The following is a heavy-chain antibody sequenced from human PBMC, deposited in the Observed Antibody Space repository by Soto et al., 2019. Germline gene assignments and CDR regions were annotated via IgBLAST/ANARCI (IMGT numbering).Heavy chain of an antibody. D-gene: IGHD2-15*01. CDR2: IYYSGST. V-gene: IGHV4-59*01. J-gene: IGHJ6*03. CDR3: ARHYCRGGSCYLDYYYYMDV. CDR1: GGPIRSYY. Sequence: QVQLQESGPGLVKPSETLSLTCTVSGGPIRSYYWSWIRQPPGQGLDWIGYIYYSGSTNSNPSLKSRVTLSVDTSKNQFPLKVSSVTAADPAVYYCARHYCRGGSCYLDYYYYMDVWGKGTTVTVSS.